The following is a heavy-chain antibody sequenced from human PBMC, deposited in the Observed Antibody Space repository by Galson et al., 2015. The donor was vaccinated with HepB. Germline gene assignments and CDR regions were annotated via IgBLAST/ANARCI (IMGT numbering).Heavy chain of an antibody. Sequence: SLRLSCAASGFTFRNYSMNWVRQTPGKGLEWVTYINSRGDSPYYADSVKGRFTISRDNAKNSLYLQMNSLRNEDTAVYYCVRDRPDYFHHWGQGTLVTVSS. CDR2: INSRGDSP. V-gene: IGHV3-48*02. J-gene: IGHJ1*01. CDR1: GFTFRNYS. CDR3: VRDRPDYFHH.